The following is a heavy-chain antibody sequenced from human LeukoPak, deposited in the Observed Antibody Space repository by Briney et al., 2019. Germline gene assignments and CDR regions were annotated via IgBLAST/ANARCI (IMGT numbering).Heavy chain of an antibody. CDR1: GGSFSGYY. V-gene: IGHV4-34*01. Sequence: SETLSLTCAVYGGSFSGYYWSWIRQPPGKGLEWIGEINHSGSTNYNPSLKSRVTISVDTSKNQFSLKLSSVTAADTAVYYCARVYSKGFARRFDYWGQGTLVTVSS. CDR2: INHSGST. J-gene: IGHJ4*02. CDR3: ARVYSKGFARRFDY. D-gene: IGHD6-13*01.